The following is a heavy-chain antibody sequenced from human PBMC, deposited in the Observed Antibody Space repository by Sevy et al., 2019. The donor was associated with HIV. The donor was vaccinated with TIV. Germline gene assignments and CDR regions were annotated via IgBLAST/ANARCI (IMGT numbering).Heavy chain of an antibody. D-gene: IGHD3-22*01. CDR3: AREAYYYDSREENWFDP. Sequence: GGSLRISCKASGFTFSTYSMHWVRQAPGKGLEWVSSISRTSTTTYYADSAKGRFTFSRDNAKNSLYLQMNSLRDEDTAVYYWAREAYYYDSREENWFDPWGQGTLVTVSS. CDR1: GFTFSTYS. V-gene: IGHV3-48*02. CDR2: ISRTSTTT. J-gene: IGHJ5*02.